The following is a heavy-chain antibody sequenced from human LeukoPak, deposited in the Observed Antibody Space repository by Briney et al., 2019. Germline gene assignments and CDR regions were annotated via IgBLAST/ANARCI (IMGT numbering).Heavy chain of an antibody. CDR1: GITFSTYS. J-gene: IGHJ4*02. V-gene: IGHV3-48*01. D-gene: IGHD1-1*01. CDR2: ISSISSSI. Sequence: GGSLRLSCAASGITFSTYSMNWVRQAPGKGLEWVSYISSISSSIYYADSVKGRFTISRDISDNTLYLQMNSLKAEDTAVYYCAKSPRGYNWMYDYWGQGTLVTVSS. CDR3: AKSPRGYNWMYDY.